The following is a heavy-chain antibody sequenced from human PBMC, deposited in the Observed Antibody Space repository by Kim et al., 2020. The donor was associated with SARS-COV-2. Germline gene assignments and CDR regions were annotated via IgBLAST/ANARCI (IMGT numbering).Heavy chain of an antibody. CDR1: GFTFSSYG. CDR3: AKAYSGSYYDAFDI. J-gene: IGHJ3*02. V-gene: IGHV3-30*18. Sequence: GGSLRLSCAASGFTFSSYGMHWVRQAPGKGLEWVAFISYDGSNKYYADSVKGRFTISRDNSKNTLYLQMNSLRAEDTAVYYCAKAYSGSYYDAFDIWGQGTMVTVSS. CDR2: ISYDGSNK. D-gene: IGHD1-26*01.